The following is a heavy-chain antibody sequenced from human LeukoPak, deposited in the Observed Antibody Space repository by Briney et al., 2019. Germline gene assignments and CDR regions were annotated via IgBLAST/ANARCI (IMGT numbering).Heavy chain of an antibody. CDR1: GFTFSSYG. CDR3: AKDRNSYGYPDY. V-gene: IGHV3-30*18. Sequence: GGSLRLSCAASGFTFSSYGMHWVRQAPGKGLEWVAVISYDGSNKYYADSVKGRFTISRDNSKNTQYLQMNSLRAEDTAVYYCAKDRNSYGYPDYWGQGTLVTVSS. J-gene: IGHJ4*02. CDR2: ISYDGSNK. D-gene: IGHD5-18*01.